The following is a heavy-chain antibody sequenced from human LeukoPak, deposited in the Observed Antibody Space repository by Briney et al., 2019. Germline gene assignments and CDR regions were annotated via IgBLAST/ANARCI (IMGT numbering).Heavy chain of an antibody. J-gene: IGHJ2*01. Sequence: GGSLRLSCATSAFTFSNYAMSWVRQAPGKGLEWVSTISGSGGTTYYADSVKGRFTISRDNSKNTLYLQMNTLRAEDTAIFYCVTSRRTGTYLEGYFDLWGRGTLVTVSS. D-gene: IGHD1-26*01. CDR1: AFTFSNYA. CDR2: ISGSGGTT. CDR3: VTSRRTGTYLEGYFDL. V-gene: IGHV3-23*01.